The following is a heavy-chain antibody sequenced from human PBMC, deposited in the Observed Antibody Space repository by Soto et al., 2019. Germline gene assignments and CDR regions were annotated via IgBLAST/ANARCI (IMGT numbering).Heavy chain of an antibody. Sequence: SQTLSLPSAISGDSISTNSAGWNCISQSPSRGLEWLGRTYYRSKWFTDYAVSVKNRITINPDTSKNQISLQLNSVTPEDTAVYYCARGGGVLDYWGQGTLVTVSS. CDR1: GDSISTNSAG. V-gene: IGHV6-1*01. D-gene: IGHD3-16*01. CDR2: TYYRSKWFT. J-gene: IGHJ4*02. CDR3: ARGGGVLDY.